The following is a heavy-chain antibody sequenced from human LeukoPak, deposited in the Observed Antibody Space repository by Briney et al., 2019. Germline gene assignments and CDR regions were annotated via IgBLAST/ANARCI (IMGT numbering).Heavy chain of an antibody. CDR1: GFTFSSYE. CDR3: ATKRAVRGDY. V-gene: IGHV3-48*03. Sequence: GGSLRLSCAASGFTFSSYEMNWVRQAPGKGLEWVSYISSSGTTIYYADSVKGRFTISRDNAKNSLYLQMNSLRAEDTAIYYCATKRAVRGDYWGQGALVTVSS. J-gene: IGHJ4*02. D-gene: IGHD3-10*01. CDR2: ISSSGTTI.